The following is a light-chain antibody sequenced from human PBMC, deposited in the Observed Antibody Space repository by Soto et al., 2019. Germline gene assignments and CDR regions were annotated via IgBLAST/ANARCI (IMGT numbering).Light chain of an antibody. Sequence: EIVMTQSPATLSVSPGERVTLSCRASQSVSSSLAWYQQKPGQAPRLLIHGASTRAIGIPARFSGSGSETEFTLTISSLQSEDFAVYYCQQSNNWWTFGQGTKVEIK. V-gene: IGKV3-15*01. J-gene: IGKJ1*01. CDR1: QSVSSS. CDR2: GAS. CDR3: QQSNNWWT.